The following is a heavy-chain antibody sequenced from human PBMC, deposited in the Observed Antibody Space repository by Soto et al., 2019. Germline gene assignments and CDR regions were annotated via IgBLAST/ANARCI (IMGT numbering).Heavy chain of an antibody. D-gene: IGHD3-9*01. CDR1: GYTFTSYY. Sequence: ASVKVSCKASGYTFTSYYMHWVRQAPGQGLEWMEIINPSGGSTSYAQKFQGRVTMTRNTSTSTVYMELSSLRSEDTAVYYCVRDREQYYDILTGLNWFDPWGQGTLVTVSS. J-gene: IGHJ5*02. V-gene: IGHV1-46*03. CDR3: VRDREQYYDILTGLNWFDP. CDR2: INPSGGST.